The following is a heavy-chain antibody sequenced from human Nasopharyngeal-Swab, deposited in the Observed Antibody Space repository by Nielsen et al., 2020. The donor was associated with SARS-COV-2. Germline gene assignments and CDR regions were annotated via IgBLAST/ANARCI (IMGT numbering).Heavy chain of an antibody. V-gene: IGHV4-59*01. CDR3: ARAGDAYDFWSGYPDYYGMDV. CDR1: GGYISSYY. J-gene: IGHJ6*02. CDR2: IYYSGST. Sequence: GSLRLSCTVSGGYISSYYWSWIRQPPGKGLEWIGYIYYSGSTNYNPSLKSRVTISVDTSKNQFSLKLSSVTAADTAVYYCARAGDAYDFWSGYPDYYGMDVWGQGTTVTVSS. D-gene: IGHD3-3*01.